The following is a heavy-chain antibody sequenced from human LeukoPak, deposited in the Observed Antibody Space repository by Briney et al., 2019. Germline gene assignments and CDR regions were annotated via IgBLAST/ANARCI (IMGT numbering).Heavy chain of an antibody. CDR1: GASISSSTDY. CDR2: IYYSGST. D-gene: IGHD3-10*01. Sequence: SETLSLTCTVSGASISSSTDYWGWIRQPPGKGLEWIANIYYSGSTYYNPSLKSRVTTSVDTSKNQFSLKLSSVTAADTAIYYCARGGYYGSGNDFRFDPWGQGTLVTVSS. CDR3: ARGGYYGSGNDFRFDP. V-gene: IGHV4-39*07. J-gene: IGHJ5*02.